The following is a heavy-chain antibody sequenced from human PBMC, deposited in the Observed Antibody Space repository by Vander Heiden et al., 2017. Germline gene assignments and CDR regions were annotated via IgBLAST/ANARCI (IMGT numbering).Heavy chain of an antibody. CDR1: GFTFSSYA. Sequence: QVQLVESGGGVVQRGRSLRLSCAASGFTFSSYAMHWVRQAPGKGLEWVAVISYDGSNKYYADSVKGRFTISRDNSKNTLYLQMNSLRAEDTAVYYCARDFDYNIGGGFDYWGQGTLVTVSS. CDR3: ARDFDYNIGGGFDY. V-gene: IGHV3-30-3*01. D-gene: IGHD4-4*01. CDR2: ISYDGSNK. J-gene: IGHJ4*02.